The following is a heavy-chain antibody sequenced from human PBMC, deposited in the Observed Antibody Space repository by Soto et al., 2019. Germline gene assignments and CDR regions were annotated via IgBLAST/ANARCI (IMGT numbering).Heavy chain of an antibody. J-gene: IGHJ5*02. V-gene: IGHV4-59*01. CDR3: ARSGSRYCSGANCQTGKWFDP. CDR2: IYYSGST. D-gene: IGHD2-15*01. Sequence: PSETLSLTCTVSGGSISKYYWSWIRQPPGKGLEWIGYIYYSGSTNYNPSLKSRVTISVDTSKNQFSLKLSSMTAADTAVYYCARSGSRYCSGANCQTGKWFDPWGQGTLVTVSS. CDR1: GGSISKYY.